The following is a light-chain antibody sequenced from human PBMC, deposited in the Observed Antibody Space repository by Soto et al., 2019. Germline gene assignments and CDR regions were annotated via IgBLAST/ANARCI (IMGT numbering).Light chain of an antibody. V-gene: IGLV2-14*01. CDR2: EVS. Sequence: QSALTQPASVSGSPGQSITISCTGTSSDVGDYNYVSWYQQHPGNAPKLMIYEVSNRPSGVSNRFSGSKSGNTASLTISGLQAEDEADYYCSSCRTSSTLVFGTGTKVTVL. CDR3: SSCRTSSTLV. J-gene: IGLJ1*01. CDR1: SSDVGDYNY.